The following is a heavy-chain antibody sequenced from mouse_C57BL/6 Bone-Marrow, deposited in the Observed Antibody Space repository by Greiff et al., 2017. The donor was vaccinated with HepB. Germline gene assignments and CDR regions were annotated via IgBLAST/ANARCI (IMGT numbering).Heavy chain of an antibody. V-gene: IGHV1-53*01. CDR3: ASANWDVGAWFAY. J-gene: IGHJ3*01. Sequence: VQLQQPGPELVKPGASVKLSCKASGYTFTSYWMHWVKQRPGQGLEWIGNINPSNGGTNYNEKFKSKATLTVDKSSSTAYMQLSSLTSEDSAVYYCASANWDVGAWFAYWGQGTLVTVSA. CDR2: INPSNGGT. CDR1: GYTFTSYW. D-gene: IGHD4-1*01.